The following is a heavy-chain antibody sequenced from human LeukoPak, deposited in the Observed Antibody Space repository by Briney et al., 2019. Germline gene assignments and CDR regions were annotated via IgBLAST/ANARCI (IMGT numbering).Heavy chain of an antibody. CDR1: GFTFSGYY. D-gene: IGHD1-1*01. V-gene: IGHV3-11*05. CDR3: ARDRGYAMDV. Sequence: GGSLRLSCAASGFTFSGYYMSWVRQAPGKGLEWVSCIGSSSTYTNYADSVKGRFTISRDNSKNTLYLQMNSLRAEDTAVYYCARDRGYAMDVWGQGTTVTVSS. J-gene: IGHJ6*02. CDR2: IGSSSTYT.